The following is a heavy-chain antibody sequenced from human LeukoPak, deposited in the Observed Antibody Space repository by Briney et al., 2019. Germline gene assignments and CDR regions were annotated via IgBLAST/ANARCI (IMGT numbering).Heavy chain of an antibody. CDR1: GYTFTGYY. V-gene: IGHV1-2*02. Sequence: GASVKVSCKASGYTFTGYYMHWVRQAPGQGLEWMGWINPNSGGTNYAQKFQGRVTMTRDTSISTAYMELSRLRSDDTAVYYCARDHGDDYVWGSYRTNWFDPWGQGTLVTVSS. J-gene: IGHJ5*02. CDR3: ARDHGDDYVWGSYRTNWFDP. CDR2: INPNSGGT. D-gene: IGHD3-16*02.